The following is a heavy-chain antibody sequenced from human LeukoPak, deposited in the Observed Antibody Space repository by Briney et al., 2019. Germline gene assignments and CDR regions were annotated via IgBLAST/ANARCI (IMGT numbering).Heavy chain of an antibody. CDR1: GYSLTTYY. D-gene: IGHD2-8*01. V-gene: IGHV1-46*01. CDR3: ASVYLYGMDV. Sequence: ASVKVSFKASGYSLTTYYMHWVRQAPGQGLEWMAIINPSGGGTKYAQKFQGRVTMTRDTPTNTVYMELSSLRTEDTAVCYCASVYLYGMDVWGQGTTVTVSS. J-gene: IGHJ6*02. CDR2: INPSGGGT.